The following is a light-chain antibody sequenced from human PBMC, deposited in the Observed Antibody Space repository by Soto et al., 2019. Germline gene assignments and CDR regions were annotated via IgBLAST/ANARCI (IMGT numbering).Light chain of an antibody. CDR3: QQYVTSSPRT. CDR1: QSVSSSY. V-gene: IGKV3-20*01. CDR2: GAS. J-gene: IGKJ1*01. Sequence: EIVLTQSPGTLSLSPGERATLSCRASQSVSSSYLAWYQQKPGQAPRLLIYGASSRATGIPDRFSGSGTGTDFTFTITRLEPEDFAVYYCQQYVTSSPRTFGQGTKV.